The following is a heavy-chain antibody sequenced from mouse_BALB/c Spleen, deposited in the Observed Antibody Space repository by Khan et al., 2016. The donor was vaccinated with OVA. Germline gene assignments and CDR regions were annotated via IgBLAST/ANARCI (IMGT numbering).Heavy chain of an antibody. CDR1: GYTFSNYW. V-gene: IGHV1-7*01. J-gene: IGHJ2*01. Sequence: VQLEESGAELAKPGASVKMSCKASGYTFSNYWIHWVKQRPGQGLEWIGYINPSSGHTYYNQTFNDKATLTTDKSSSTAYMQLSSLTSDDSAVYCCARDRIDYWGQGTTLTVSS. CDR2: INPSSGHT. CDR3: ARDRIDY.